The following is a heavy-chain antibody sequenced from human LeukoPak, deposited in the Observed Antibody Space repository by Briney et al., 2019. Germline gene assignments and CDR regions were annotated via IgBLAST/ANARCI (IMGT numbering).Heavy chain of an antibody. J-gene: IGHJ6*03. V-gene: IGHV3-48*03. CDR2: ISSSGSTI. Sequence: GGSLRLSCAASGFTFSSYEMNWVRQAPGKGLGWGSYISSSGSTIDYADSVKGRFTISRDNAKNSLYLQMNSLRAEDKAVYYCAKGVKVPLLRYFSYYMDVWGKGTTVTISS. CDR3: AKGVKVPLLRYFSYYMDV. CDR1: GFTFSSYE. D-gene: IGHD3-9*01.